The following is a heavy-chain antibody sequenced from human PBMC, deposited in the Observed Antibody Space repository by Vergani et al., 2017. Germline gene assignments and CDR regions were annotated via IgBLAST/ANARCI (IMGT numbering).Heavy chain of an antibody. V-gene: IGHV4-61*02. D-gene: IGHD3-3*01. Sequence: QVQLQESGPGLVKPSQTLSLTCNVSGVSISNSSYYWSWIRQPAGKGLEWLGRVYISRPTNYNPSLKNRVIMSVDTSKNQFSLRLDSVSAADTAVYYCARSFFDYWSGYQGYYFDYWGQGILVTFSS. CDR1: GVSISNSSYY. CDR3: ARSFFDYWSGYQGYYFDY. CDR2: VYISRPT. J-gene: IGHJ4*01.